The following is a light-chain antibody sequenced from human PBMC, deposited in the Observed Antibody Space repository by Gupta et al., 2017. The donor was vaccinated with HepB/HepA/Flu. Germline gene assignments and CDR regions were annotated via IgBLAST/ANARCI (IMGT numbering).Light chain of an antibody. Sequence: QSALTLPPSASGSPVQSVTISCTGTSSDVGGYNYVSWYQQPPGKAPKLMMDEVSKRPSGVPDRFSASKSGNNESVHVSGLHAEEEADEYGSLAAGSNNVLFGGGTKLTVL. V-gene: IGLV2-8*01. J-gene: IGLJ3*02. CDR2: EVS. CDR3: SLAAGSNNVL. CDR1: SSDVGGYNY.